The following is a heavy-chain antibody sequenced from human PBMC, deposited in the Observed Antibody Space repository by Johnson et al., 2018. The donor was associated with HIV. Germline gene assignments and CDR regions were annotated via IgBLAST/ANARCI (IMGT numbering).Heavy chain of an antibody. CDR1: GFTFSSYA. CDR2: ISYDGSNK. CDR3: AKCIWGSSLIDAFDI. Sequence: QVQLVESGGGLVQPGGSLRLSCAASGFTFSSYAMHWVRQAPGKGLEWVAVISYDGSNKFYADSVKGRFTISRDNAKNTLLLQMNSLRAEDTAVYYCAKCIWGSSLIDAFDIWGQGTRVTVSS. V-gene: IGHV3-30-3*02. J-gene: IGHJ3*02. D-gene: IGHD6-13*01.